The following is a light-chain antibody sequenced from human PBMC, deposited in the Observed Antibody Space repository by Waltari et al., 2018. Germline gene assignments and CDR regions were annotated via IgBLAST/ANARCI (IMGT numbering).Light chain of an antibody. J-gene: IGKJ4*01. CDR3: QQYDGSVVT. V-gene: IGKV3-20*01. CDR1: QTSTGSW. CDR2: GAS. Sequence: EIVLTQSPGTLSVSPGERVTVSCRASQTSTGSWLTWYHQKPGQAPRLLLHGASNRAPGIPDRLSGSGSGTDVTLTSSRLEPEDSSVYYCQQYDGSVVTFGGGTKVEIK.